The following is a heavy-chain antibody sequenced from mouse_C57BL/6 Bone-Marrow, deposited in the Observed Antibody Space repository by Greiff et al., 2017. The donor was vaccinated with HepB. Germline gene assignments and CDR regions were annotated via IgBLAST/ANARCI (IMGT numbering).Heavy chain of an antibody. Sequence: QVQLQQPGAELVMPGASVKLSCKASGYTLTSYWMHWVKQRPGQGLEWIGEIDPSDSYTNYNQKFKGKSTLTVDKSSSTAYMQLSSLTSEDSAVYYCARYYYGSSYVWYFDVWGTGTTVTVSS. D-gene: IGHD1-1*01. V-gene: IGHV1-69*01. CDR1: GYTLTSYW. J-gene: IGHJ1*03. CDR3: ARYYYGSSYVWYFDV. CDR2: IDPSDSYT.